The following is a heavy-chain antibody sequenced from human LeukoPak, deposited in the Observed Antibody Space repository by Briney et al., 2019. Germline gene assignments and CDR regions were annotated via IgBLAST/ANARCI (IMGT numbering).Heavy chain of an antibody. Sequence: PGGSLRLSCAASGFTFSSYIMNWVRQAPGKGLEWVSYISSSSSTIYYADSVKGRFTISRDNAKNSLYLQMNSLRAEDTAVYYCARQSCSSTSCPHRNVFDIWGQGTMVTVSP. J-gene: IGHJ3*02. D-gene: IGHD2-2*01. CDR2: ISSSSSTI. CDR1: GFTFSSYI. CDR3: ARQSCSSTSCPHRNVFDI. V-gene: IGHV3-48*04.